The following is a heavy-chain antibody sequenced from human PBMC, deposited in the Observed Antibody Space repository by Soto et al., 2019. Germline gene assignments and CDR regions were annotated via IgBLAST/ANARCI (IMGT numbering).Heavy chain of an antibody. CDR3: ARDRGDYAFWRGTGGYFDF. Sequence: QVQLQESGPGLVKPSQSLSLTCSVSGGSINSGGYYWSWIRQHPGKGLEWIGSIFYSGSTYYNPSLKSRVNISVDTSQNQLSLTLKSVTVAGTAVYYCARDRGDYAFWRGTGGYFDFGGQGTLVTVSS. D-gene: IGHD3-3*01. CDR2: IFYSGST. J-gene: IGHJ4*02. V-gene: IGHV4-31*03. CDR1: GGSINSGGYY.